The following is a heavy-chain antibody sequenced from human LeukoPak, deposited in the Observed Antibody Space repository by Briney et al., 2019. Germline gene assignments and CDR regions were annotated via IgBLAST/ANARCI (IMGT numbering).Heavy chain of an antibody. D-gene: IGHD1-26*01. CDR3: AREEYSGSYYFDY. J-gene: IGHJ4*02. CDR2: ISSSSSYI. CDR1: GFTFSSYS. V-gene: IGHV3-21*01. Sequence: WGSLRLCCAASGFTFSSYSMNWVRQAPGKGLELHPSISSSSSYIYYADSVKGRFTISRDNAKNSLYLQMNSLRAEDTAVYYCAREEYSGSYYFDYWGQGTLVTVSS.